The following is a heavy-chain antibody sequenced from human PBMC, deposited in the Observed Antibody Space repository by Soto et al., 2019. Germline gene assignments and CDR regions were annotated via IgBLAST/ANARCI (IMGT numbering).Heavy chain of an antibody. V-gene: IGHV3-64D*08. D-gene: IGHD2-2*01. Sequence: GGSLRLSCSASGFTFSSYAMHWVRQAPGKGLEYVSAISSNGGSTYYADSVKGRFTISRDNSKNTLYLQMSSLRAEDTAVYYCARDSTCDFQRNPLVNYYYYYGMDVWGQGTTVTVSS. J-gene: IGHJ6*02. CDR3: ARDSTCDFQRNPLVNYYYYYGMDV. CDR1: GFTFSSYA. CDR2: ISSNGGST.